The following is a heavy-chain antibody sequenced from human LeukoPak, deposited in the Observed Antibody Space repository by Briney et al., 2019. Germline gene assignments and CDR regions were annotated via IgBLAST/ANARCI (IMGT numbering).Heavy chain of an antibody. CDR2: IYYRSKWYN. J-gene: IGHJ5*02. CDR3: TGGGLVRGLLHWFAP. V-gene: IGHV6-1*01. D-gene: IGHD3-10*01. Sequence: SQTRSLTCSISGDSVSSNSAGLNWIRQSPSRGLEWLGRIYYRSKWYNDYAISVKSRITINPDTSKNHFSLQLNSVTHEDTAVYYCTGGGLVRGLLHWFAPWGQGTLVTVSS. CDR1: GDSVSSNSAG.